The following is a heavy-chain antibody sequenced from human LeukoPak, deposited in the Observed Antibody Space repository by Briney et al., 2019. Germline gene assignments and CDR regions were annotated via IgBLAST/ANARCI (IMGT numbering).Heavy chain of an antibody. J-gene: IGHJ6*03. V-gene: IGHV4-39*07. D-gene: IGHD5-12*01. CDR1: GGSISSSSYY. CDR3: ARLSGYGLHYYYHMDV. CDR2: IYYSGST. Sequence: SETLSLTCNVSGGSISSSSYYWGWIRQPPGKGLEWIRSIYYSGSTYYNPSLKSRVTISVDTSKNQFSLKLSSVTAADTAVYYCARLSGYGLHYYYHMDVWGKGTTVTVSS.